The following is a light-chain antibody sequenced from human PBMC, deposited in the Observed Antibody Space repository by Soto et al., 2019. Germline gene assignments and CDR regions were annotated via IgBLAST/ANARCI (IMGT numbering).Light chain of an antibody. CDR2: AAS. V-gene: IGKV1-39*01. CDR3: QQSYSTLRT. J-gene: IGKJ1*01. Sequence: IHMTHSPSSLSASLGDIVAITFRASQSISSYLNWYQQKPGKAPKLLIYAASSLQSGVPSRFSGSGSGTDFTLTISSLQPEDFATYYCQQSYSTLRTFGQGTKVDIK. CDR1: QSISSY.